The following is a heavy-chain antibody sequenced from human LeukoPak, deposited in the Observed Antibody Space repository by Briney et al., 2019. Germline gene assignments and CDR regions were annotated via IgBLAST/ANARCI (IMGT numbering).Heavy chain of an antibody. CDR1: GGSINSGGYY. Sequence: SETLSLTCTVSGGSINSGGYYWTWNRQHPGKGLEWIGYIYYSGRAYYNPSLKSRITLSVDTSKNQFSLNLDSVTAADTAVYYCARDNSGCSHVDYWGQGTLVAVSS. CDR2: IYYSGRA. J-gene: IGHJ4*02. D-gene: IGHD3-22*01. V-gene: IGHV4-31*03. CDR3: ARDNSGCSHVDY.